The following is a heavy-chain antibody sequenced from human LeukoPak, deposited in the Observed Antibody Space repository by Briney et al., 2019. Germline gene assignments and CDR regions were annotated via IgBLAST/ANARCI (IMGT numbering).Heavy chain of an antibody. D-gene: IGHD3-10*01. V-gene: IGHV3-23*01. J-gene: IGHJ6*02. CDR3: AKVGTQYYYGSGSYFSGSYYGMDV. CDR2: ISGSGGST. CDR1: GFTFSSYA. Sequence: PGGSLRLSCAASGFTFSSYAMSWVRQAPGKGLEWVSAISGSGGSTYYADSVKGRFTISRDNSKNTLYLQMNSLRAEDTAVYYCAKVGTQYYYGSGSYFSGSYYGMDVWGQGTTVTVSS.